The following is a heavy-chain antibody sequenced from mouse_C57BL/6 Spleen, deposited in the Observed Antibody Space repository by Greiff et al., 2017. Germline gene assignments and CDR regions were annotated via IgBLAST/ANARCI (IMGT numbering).Heavy chain of an antibody. CDR3: TTNYYGSSYGAWFAY. CDR2: IDPEDGDT. J-gene: IGHJ3*01. CDR1: GFNIKDYY. V-gene: IGHV14-1*01. Sequence: EVMLVESGAELVRPGASVKLSCTASGFNIKDYYMHWVKQRPEQGLEWIGRIDPEDGDTEYAPKFQGKATMTADTSSNTAYLQLSSLTSEDTAVYYCTTNYYGSSYGAWFAYWGQGTLVTVSA. D-gene: IGHD1-1*01.